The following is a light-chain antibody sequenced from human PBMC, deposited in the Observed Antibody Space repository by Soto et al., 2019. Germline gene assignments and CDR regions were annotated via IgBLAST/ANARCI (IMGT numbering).Light chain of an antibody. V-gene: IGKV3-15*01. J-gene: IGKJ1*01. CDR2: GAS. Sequence: ENVLTQCPPPLCLSPREKAPLSPRASQSVSSNLAWYQQKPGQAPRLLIYGASTRATGIPARFSGSGSGTEFTLTISSLESEDFAVYYCQQYNSCSRTFGQGTKVDI. CDR3: QQYNSCSRT. CDR1: QSVSSN.